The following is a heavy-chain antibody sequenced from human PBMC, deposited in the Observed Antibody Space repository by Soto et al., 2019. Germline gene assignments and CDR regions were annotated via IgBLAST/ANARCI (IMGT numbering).Heavy chain of an antibody. D-gene: IGHD3-3*01. CDR2: IRGKANTYAT. Sequence: GESLKISCAASGFTFSDSTIHWVRQASGKGLEWVGRIRGKANTYATSFAASVKGRFTISRDDSKNTAYLQMNSLNIEDTAVYYCTRQWLLWGPFDYWGHGSLVTVSS. CDR1: GFTFSDST. V-gene: IGHV3-73*01. CDR3: TRQWLLWGPFDY. J-gene: IGHJ4*01.